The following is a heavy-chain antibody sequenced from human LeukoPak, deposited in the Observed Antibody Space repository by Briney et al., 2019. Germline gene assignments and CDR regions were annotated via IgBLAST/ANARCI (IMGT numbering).Heavy chain of an antibody. J-gene: IGHJ3*02. CDR1: GYTFTGYY. D-gene: IGHD3-22*01. V-gene: IGHV1-2*02. CDR3: ASPLEYYDSSGSHAFDI. Sequence: RASVKVSCKASGYTFTGYYMHWVRQAPGQGLEGMGWINPNSCGTNYAQKFQGRVTMTRDTYISTAYMELSRLRSDDTAVYYCASPLEYYDSSGSHAFDIWGQGTMVTVSS. CDR2: INPNSCGT.